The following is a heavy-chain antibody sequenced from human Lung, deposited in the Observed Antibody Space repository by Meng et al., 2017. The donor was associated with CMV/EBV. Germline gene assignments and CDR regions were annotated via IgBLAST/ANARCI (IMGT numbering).Heavy chain of an antibody. V-gene: IGHV1-46*01. CDR3: ARDLGYSSSWYFQYYFDG. CDR2: INPSDNTT. CDR1: GYTLTNYY. J-gene: IGHJ4*02. D-gene: IGHD6-13*01. Sequence: ASXXVSCKASGYTLTNYYIHWVRQAPGQGLEWMGIINPSDNTTIYAQKFQGRVTMTRDTSTSTVYMELSSLRSDDTALYYCARDLGYSSSWYFQYYFDGWGQGNXVTVSS.